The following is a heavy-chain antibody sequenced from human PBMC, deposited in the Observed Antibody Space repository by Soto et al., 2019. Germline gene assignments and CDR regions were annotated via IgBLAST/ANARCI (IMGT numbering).Heavy chain of an antibody. D-gene: IGHD3-22*01. CDR2: IIPILGIA. J-gene: IGHJ4*02. Sequence: QVQLVQSGAEVKKPGSSVKVSCKASGGTFSSYTISWVRQAPGRGLEWMGRIIPILGIANYAQKFQGRVTITADKSTSTAYMELSSLRSEDTAVYYCARDNGYYYDSSGYFDYWGQGTLVTVSS. V-gene: IGHV1-69*08. CDR3: ARDNGYYYDSSGYFDY. CDR1: GGTFSSYT.